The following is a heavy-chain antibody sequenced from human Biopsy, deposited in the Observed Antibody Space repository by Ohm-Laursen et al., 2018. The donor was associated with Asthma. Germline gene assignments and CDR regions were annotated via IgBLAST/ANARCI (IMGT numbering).Heavy chain of an antibody. J-gene: IGHJ3*01. CDR2: INAGDGNT. Sequence: SVKVSCKASGYTFIHFAIHWVRQAPGQRLEWMGWINAGDGNTKYSQKFQGRVTITRDISASTAYMDLRSLRSEDTAMYYCARTYYDFLTGQVNDAFALWGQGTVVTVSS. V-gene: IGHV1-3*01. CDR1: GYTFIHFA. CDR3: ARTYYDFLTGQVNDAFAL. D-gene: IGHD3-9*01.